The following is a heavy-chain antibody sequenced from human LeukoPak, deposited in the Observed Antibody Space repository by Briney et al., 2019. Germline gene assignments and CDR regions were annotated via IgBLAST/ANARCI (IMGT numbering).Heavy chain of an antibody. Sequence: PGGSLRLSCAASGFTFSSYSMNWVRQAPGKGLEWVSYISSSSSTMYYADSVKGRFTISRDNAKNSLYLQMNSLRAEDTAVYYCARERGDFWSGYWVFDYWGQGTLVTVSS. CDR3: ARERGDFWSGYWVFDY. CDR1: GFTFSSYS. CDR2: ISSSSSTM. D-gene: IGHD3-3*01. J-gene: IGHJ4*02. V-gene: IGHV3-48*01.